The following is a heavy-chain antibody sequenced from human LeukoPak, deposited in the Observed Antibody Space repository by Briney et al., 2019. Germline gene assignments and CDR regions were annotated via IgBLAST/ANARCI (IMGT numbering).Heavy chain of an antibody. CDR1: GGTFSDYV. J-gene: IGHJ5*02. V-gene: IGHV1-69*15. D-gene: IGHD3-10*01. CDR2: IIPIFNTT. Sequence: ASVKVSCKASGGTFSDYVISWVRHAPGQGLEWMGRIIPIFNTTNYAQKFQGRVTITADGSTSTAYMELSSLRSEDTAVYYCARRYYGSGSANWFDPWGQGTLVTVSS. CDR3: ARRYYGSGSANWFDP.